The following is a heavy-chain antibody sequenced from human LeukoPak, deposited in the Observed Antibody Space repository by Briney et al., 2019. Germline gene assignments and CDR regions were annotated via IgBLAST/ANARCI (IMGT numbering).Heavy chain of an antibody. Sequence: SETLSLTCTVSGVSIRSSNSYWGWIRQPPGKGLEWIGSIYYSGNTNYNPSLKSRVTISVDTSKNQFSLKLSSVTAADTAVYYCARDIPVYDSSGYHYAGFDYWGQGTLVTVSS. CDR1: GVSIRSSNSY. CDR2: IYYSGNT. CDR3: ARDIPVYDSSGYHYAGFDY. D-gene: IGHD3-22*01. V-gene: IGHV4-39*07. J-gene: IGHJ4*02.